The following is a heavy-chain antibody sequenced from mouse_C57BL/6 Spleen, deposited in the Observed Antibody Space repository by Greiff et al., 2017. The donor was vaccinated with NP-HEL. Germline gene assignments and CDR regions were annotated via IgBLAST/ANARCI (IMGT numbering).Heavy chain of an antibody. V-gene: IGHV14-4*01. CDR3: TTCNHYYGSSYGFDY. CDR1: GFNIKDDY. Sequence: VQLKQSGAELVRPGASVKLSCTASGFNIKDDYMHWVKQRPEQGLEWIGWIDPENGDTEYASKFQGKATITADTSSNTAYLQLSSLTSEDTAVYYCTTCNHYYGSSYGFDYWGQGTTLTVSS. J-gene: IGHJ2*01. CDR2: IDPENGDT. D-gene: IGHD1-1*01.